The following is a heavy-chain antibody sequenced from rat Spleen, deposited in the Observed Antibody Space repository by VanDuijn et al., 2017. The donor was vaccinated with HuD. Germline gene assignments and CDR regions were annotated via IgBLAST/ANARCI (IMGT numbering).Heavy chain of an antibody. Sequence: QVQLKESGPGLVQPSQTLSLTCTVSGFSLISYHVSWVRQPPGKGLEWMGVIWTGGSTTYNSLLKSRLSITWDTSKRQVFLKMNSLQTEDTAMYFCARRPFDYWGQGVMVTVSS. CDR1: GFSLISYH. CDR3: ARRPFDY. J-gene: IGHJ2*01. V-gene: IGHV2-43*01. CDR2: IWTGGST.